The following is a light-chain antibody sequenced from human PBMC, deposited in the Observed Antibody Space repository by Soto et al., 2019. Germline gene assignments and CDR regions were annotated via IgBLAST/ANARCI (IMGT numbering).Light chain of an antibody. CDR1: RSDVGAYNY. J-gene: IGLJ1*01. Sequence: QAVLRQPGSACGSPGQAIAISCTGTRSDVGAYNYVSWYQQHPGKAPKLMISEVTNRPSGVSDRFSGSKSGNTASLTISGLRAEEEADYYCSPFTSRFNFVFGTGTKVTVL. V-gene: IGLV2-14*01. CDR3: SPFTSRFNFV. CDR2: EVT.